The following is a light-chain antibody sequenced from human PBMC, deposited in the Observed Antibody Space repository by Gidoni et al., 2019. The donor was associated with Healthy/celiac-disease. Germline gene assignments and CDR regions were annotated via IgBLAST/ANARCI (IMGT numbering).Light chain of an antibody. CDR3: KQSYSHTGAS. Sequence: DSQLTQSPSSLSASVGDRVTITCLASQTISSYLNWYQQKPGKAHKLLSYAASSLQSGVPSRFSGSGSGTELNITIRSLQAEDFETYYCKQSYSHTGASFGQGTKLEIK. CDR1: QTISSY. CDR2: AAS. V-gene: IGKV1-39*01. J-gene: IGKJ2*03.